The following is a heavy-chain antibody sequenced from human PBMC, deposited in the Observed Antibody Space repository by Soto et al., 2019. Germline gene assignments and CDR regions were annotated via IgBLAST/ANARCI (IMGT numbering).Heavy chain of an antibody. CDR2: INHSGST. J-gene: IGHJ6*02. Sequence: SECLSPTCDLHGGSFSGYYWSWIRQSPGKGLEWIGEINHSGSTNYNPSLKSRVTISVDTSKDQFSLKLSSVTAADTAVYYCARSYDYAYYYYGMDVWGQGTTVTESS. V-gene: IGHV4-34*01. D-gene: IGHD4-17*01. CDR3: ARSYDYAYYYYGMDV. CDR1: GGSFSGYY.